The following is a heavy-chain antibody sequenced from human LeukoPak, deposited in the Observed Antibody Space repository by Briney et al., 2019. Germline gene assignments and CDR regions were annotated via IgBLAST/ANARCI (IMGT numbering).Heavy chain of an antibody. J-gene: IGHJ4*02. CDR1: GGSISSSSYY. CDR2: IYYSGST. Sequence: SETLSLTCTVSGGSISSSSYYWAWIRQPPGKGLEWIGSIYYSGSTYYNPSLKSRVTISVDTSKNQFSLKLSSVTAADTAVYYCARQEQWPDYWGQGTLVTVSS. CDR3: ARQEQWPDY. D-gene: IGHD6-19*01. V-gene: IGHV4-39*01.